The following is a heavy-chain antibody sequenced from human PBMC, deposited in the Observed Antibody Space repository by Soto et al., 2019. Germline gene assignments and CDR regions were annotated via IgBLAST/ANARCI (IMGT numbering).Heavy chain of an antibody. CDR1: GGSISSSSYY. Sequence: SETLSLTCTVSGGSISSSSYYWGWIRQPPGKGLEWIGSIYYSGSTYYNPSLKSRVTISVDTSKNQFSLKLSSVTAADTAVYYCAGESRTSNKGYYGMDVWGQGATVTVSS. V-gene: IGHV4-39*02. CDR3: AGESRTSNKGYYGMDV. J-gene: IGHJ6*02. CDR2: IYYSGST.